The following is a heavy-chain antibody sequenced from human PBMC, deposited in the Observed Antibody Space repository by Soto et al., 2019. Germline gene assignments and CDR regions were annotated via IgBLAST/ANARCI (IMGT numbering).Heavy chain of an antibody. J-gene: IGHJ4*02. CDR3: ASLKGDFLA. CDR1: GFAFSHYG. V-gene: IGHV3-33*01. D-gene: IGHD3-3*01. CDR2: IWYDGSDK. Sequence: QVQLVESGGGVVQPGRSLRLSCAASGFAFSHYGMHWVRQAPGKGLEWVAVIWYDGSDKDYADSVKGRFTISRDNSKNTLFLQMDSLRAEDTAVYYCASLKGDFLAWGQGTLVSVSS.